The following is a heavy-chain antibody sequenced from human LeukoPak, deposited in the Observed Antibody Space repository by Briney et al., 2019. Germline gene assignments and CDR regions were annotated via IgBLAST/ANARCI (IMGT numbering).Heavy chain of an antibody. CDR2: ISPGGEIP. CDR1: GFTFSNYA. J-gene: IGHJ4*02. D-gene: IGHD5-24*01. V-gene: IGHV3-23*01. CDR3: AKDDGWLYYNH. Sequence: PGGSLRLSCAASGFTFSNYAMNWVRQAPGKGLEWVSGISPGGEIPYYADSVKGRFTISRDNSKDTVSLQMHSLRAEDTATYYCAKDDGWLYYNHWGQGTLVTVSS.